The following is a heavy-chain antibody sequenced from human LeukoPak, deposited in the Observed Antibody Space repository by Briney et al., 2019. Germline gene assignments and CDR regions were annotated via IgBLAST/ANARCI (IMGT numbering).Heavy chain of an antibody. V-gene: IGHV1-2*02. CDR1: GYTFTGYY. Sequence: ASVKVSFKASGYTFTGYYMHWVRQAPGQGLEWVGWINPNSGGTNYAQKFQGRVTMTRDTSISTAYMELSRLRSEDTAVYYCARVRGYNTLYYFDYWGQGTLVTVSS. J-gene: IGHJ4*02. D-gene: IGHD5-24*01. CDR2: INPNSGGT. CDR3: ARVRGYNTLYYFDY.